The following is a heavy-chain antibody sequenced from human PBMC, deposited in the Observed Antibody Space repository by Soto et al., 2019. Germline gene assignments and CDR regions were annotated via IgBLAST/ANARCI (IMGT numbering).Heavy chain of an antibody. V-gene: IGHV4-59*01. CDR1: GGSFSSDY. CDR3: ARAWGELYLDS. CDR2: ISYSGNT. Sequence: SETLSLTCTVSGGSFSSDYWNWIRQPPGKGLEWIGYISYSGNTNYNPSLKGRVTISLDTSKNHFSLKLSSVTAADSAVYYCARAWGELYLDSWGQGTMVTVSA. J-gene: IGHJ4*02. D-gene: IGHD3-16*01.